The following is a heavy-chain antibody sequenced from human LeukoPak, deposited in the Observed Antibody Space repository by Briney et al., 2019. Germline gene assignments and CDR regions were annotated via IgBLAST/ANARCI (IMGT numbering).Heavy chain of an antibody. CDR2: IIPSFGIP. V-gene: IGHV1-69*10. Sequence: GASVKVSCKASGDAFNSHTINWVRQAPGQGLEWVGSIIPSFGIPSYAQKFKGRVTISADTSTTTASMDLTSLRSEDTAVYYCARDFWGTMVRAASMDVWGQGTTVTVSS. CDR1: GDAFNSHT. D-gene: IGHD3-10*01. CDR3: ARDFWGTMVRAASMDV. J-gene: IGHJ6*02.